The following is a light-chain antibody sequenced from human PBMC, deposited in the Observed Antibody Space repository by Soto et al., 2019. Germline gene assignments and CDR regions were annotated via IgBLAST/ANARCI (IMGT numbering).Light chain of an antibody. Sequence: EIVMTQSPATLSVSPGERATLSCRASQSVTTSYLAWYQRKPGQAPRLLIYGASNRAAGVPARYSGSRSGTDFTLTISSLQSEDFAVYYCQQYNKWPSTFGQGTKV. CDR1: QSVTTSY. J-gene: IGKJ1*01. CDR3: QQYNKWPST. V-gene: IGKV3-15*01. CDR2: GAS.